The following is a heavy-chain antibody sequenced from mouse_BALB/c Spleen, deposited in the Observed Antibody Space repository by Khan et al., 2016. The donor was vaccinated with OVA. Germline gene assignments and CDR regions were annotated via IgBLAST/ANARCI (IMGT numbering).Heavy chain of an antibody. J-gene: IGHJ2*01. CDR3: ARHGRYGNLFDY. V-gene: IGHV1-62-2*01. CDR2: FYPGTGSI. Sequence: QVQLQQSGAELVKPGASVKLSCKASGYMFTDYIIHWVKQRSRQGLEWIGWFYPGTGSIKNNEKFKDKATLTADKSSSTVYMELSRLTSEDSAVYCCARHGRYGNLFDYWGQGTTLTVSS. D-gene: IGHD2-1*01. CDR1: GYMFTDYI.